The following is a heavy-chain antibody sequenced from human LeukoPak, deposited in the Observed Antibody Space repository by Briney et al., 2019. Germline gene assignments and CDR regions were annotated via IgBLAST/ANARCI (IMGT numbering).Heavy chain of an antibody. Sequence: GGSLRLSCAASGFTVSSNYMSWVRQAPGKGLEWVSVIYSGGSIYYADSVKGRFTISRDNSKNTLYLQMNSLRAEDTAVYYCARESVTRRYSSSWYYFDYWGQGTLVTVSS. CDR2: IYSGGSI. D-gene: IGHD6-13*01. V-gene: IGHV3-66*01. CDR3: ARESVTRRYSSSWYYFDY. CDR1: GFTVSSNY. J-gene: IGHJ4*02.